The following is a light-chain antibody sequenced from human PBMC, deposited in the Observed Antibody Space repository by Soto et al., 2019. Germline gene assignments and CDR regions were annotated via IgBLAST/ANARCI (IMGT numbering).Light chain of an antibody. Sequence: DIVMTQSPDSLAVSLGERATINCKSSQSVLFSSNNKNYLAWYQQKPGQPPKLLIYWASTRESGVPDRFSGSGSGTDVTLTITSLQAEGVAVYYCQQYYSTPQTFGQWTKVEIK. CDR3: QQYYSTPQT. CDR1: QSVLFSSNNKNY. V-gene: IGKV4-1*01. CDR2: WAS. J-gene: IGKJ1*01.